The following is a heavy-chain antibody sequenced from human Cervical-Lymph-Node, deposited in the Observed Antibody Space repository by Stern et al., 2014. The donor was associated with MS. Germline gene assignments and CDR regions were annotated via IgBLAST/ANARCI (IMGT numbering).Heavy chain of an antibody. Sequence: VQLVQSGTEMKKPGASVKVSCKVSGDFLTQLSIHWVRQAPGKGLEWMGGYDPDDGKTVNAQRFQGRVTMTEDTSTDTAFMELNSLRSEDTAVYYCAAGPIIVGATTLYFFQLDYWGQGTLVSVPS. V-gene: IGHV1-24*01. J-gene: IGHJ4*02. CDR2: YDPDDGKT. CDR3: AAGPIIVGATTLYFFQLDY. CDR1: GDFLTQLS. D-gene: IGHD1-26*01.